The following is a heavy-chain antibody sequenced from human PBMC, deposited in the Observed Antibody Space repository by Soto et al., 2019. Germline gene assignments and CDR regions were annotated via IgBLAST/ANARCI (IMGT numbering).Heavy chain of an antibody. CDR3: ARIRQLLFVS. J-gene: IGHJ4*02. V-gene: IGHV3-23*01. CDR1: GFTFRVYA. D-gene: IGHD2-2*01. Sequence: VHLSESGGALVQPGGSLRLSCAASGFTFRVYAMSWFRQAPGGGLEWVSAIGGTGNTTYYADSVKGWFTIARDNSRDTLYLQMTSLRVEDTAVYYCARIRQLLFVSWGQGTLVSVSS. CDR2: IGGTGNTT.